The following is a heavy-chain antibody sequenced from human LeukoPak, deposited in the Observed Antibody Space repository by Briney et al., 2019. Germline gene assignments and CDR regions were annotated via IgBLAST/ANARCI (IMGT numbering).Heavy chain of an antibody. V-gene: IGHV3-48*01. CDR2: ISSSSSTI. Sequence: GGSLRLSCAASGFTVDSNYLSWVRQAPGKGLEWVSYISSSSSTIYYADSVKGRFTVSRDNAKNSLYLQMNSLRAEDTAVYYCARDIERYRYWGQGTLVTVSS. CDR3: ARDIERYRY. CDR1: GFTVDSNY. J-gene: IGHJ4*02. D-gene: IGHD1-1*01.